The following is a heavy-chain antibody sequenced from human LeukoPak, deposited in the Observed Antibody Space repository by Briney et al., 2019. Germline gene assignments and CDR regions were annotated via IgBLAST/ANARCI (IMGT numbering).Heavy chain of an antibody. Sequence: PSETLSLTCTVSGGSISFYYWSWIRQPAGKGLEWVGLIYTSGNTNYNPSLKSRVTISVDTSKNQFSLKLSSVTAADTAVYYCARSNYDILTGYLPFDYWGQGTLVTVSS. D-gene: IGHD3-9*01. J-gene: IGHJ4*02. CDR1: GGSISFYY. V-gene: IGHV4-4*07. CDR3: ARSNYDILTGYLPFDY. CDR2: IYTSGNT.